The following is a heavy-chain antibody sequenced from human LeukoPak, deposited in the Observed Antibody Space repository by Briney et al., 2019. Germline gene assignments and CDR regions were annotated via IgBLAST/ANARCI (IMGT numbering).Heavy chain of an antibody. D-gene: IGHD1-26*01. J-gene: IGHJ6*02. CDR2: ISAYNGNT. CDR1: GYTFTSYG. CDR3: ARDSEGQRYYYYGMDV. V-gene: IGHV1-18*01. Sequence: ASVKVSCKASGYTFTSYGISWVRQAPGQGLEWMGWISAYNGNTNYAQKLLGRVTVTTDTSTSTAYMELRSLRSDDTAVYYCARDSEGQRYYYYGMDVWGQGTTVTVSS.